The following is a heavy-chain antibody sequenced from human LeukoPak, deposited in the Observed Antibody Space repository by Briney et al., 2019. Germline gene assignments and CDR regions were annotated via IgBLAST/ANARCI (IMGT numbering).Heavy chain of an antibody. CDR2: ISWNSGSI. CDR1: GFTFDDYA. Sequence: GGSLRLSCAASGFTFDDYAMHWVRQAPGKGLEWVSAISWNSGSIGCADSVKGRFTISRDNAKNSLFLQMNSLRAEDMALYYCAKDEFVASDFTGAFDIWGQGTMVTVSS. V-gene: IGHV3-9*03. J-gene: IGHJ3*02. CDR3: AKDEFVASDFTGAFDI. D-gene: IGHD2-8*02.